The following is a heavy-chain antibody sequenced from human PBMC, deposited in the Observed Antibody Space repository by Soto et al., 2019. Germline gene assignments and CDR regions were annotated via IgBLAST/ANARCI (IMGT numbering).Heavy chain of an antibody. J-gene: IGHJ6*02. CDR3: ARGGDYCYFAMDV. D-gene: IGHD5-12*01. CDR2: IYYSDST. V-gene: IGHV4-30-4*01. CDR1: GGSISSGDYY. Sequence: SETLSLTCTVSGGSISSGDYYWSWIRQPPGKGLKWIRYIYYSDSTYYNPSVKRRVTISVDTSKNQFSLKLTSVTAADAAVYYCARGGDYCYFAMDVWGQGTTVTVS.